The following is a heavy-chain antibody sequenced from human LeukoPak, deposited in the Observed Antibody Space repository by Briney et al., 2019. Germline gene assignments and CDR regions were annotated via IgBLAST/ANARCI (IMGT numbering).Heavy chain of an antibody. CDR2: INHSGST. J-gene: IGHJ5*02. CDR1: GGSFSGYY. CDR3: ARGDGSGSYHHWFDP. V-gene: IGHV4-34*01. Sequence: SSETLSLTCAVYGGSFSGYYWSWIRQPPGKGLEWIGEINHSGSTNYNPSLKSRVTISVDTSKNQFSLKLSSVTAADTAVYYCARGDGSGSYHHWFDPWGQGTLVTVSS. D-gene: IGHD3-10*01.